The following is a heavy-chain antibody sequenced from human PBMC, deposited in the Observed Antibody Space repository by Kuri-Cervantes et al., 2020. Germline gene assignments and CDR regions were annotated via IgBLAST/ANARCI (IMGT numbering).Heavy chain of an antibody. CDR1: GGSISTYY. CDR2: IYYSGGT. J-gene: IGHJ5*02. CDR3: ARGPLRRRQGGWFDP. D-gene: IGHD1-26*01. V-gene: IGHV4-59*12. Sequence: GSLRLSCTVSGGSISTYYWSWIRQPPGKGLEWIGYIYYSGGTNYNPSLESRVTISVDTSKNQFSLKLSSVTAADTAVYYCARGPLRRRQGGWFDPWGQGTLVTVSS.